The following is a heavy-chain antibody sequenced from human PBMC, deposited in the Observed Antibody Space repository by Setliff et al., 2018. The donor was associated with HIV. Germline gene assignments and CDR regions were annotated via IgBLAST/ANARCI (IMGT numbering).Heavy chain of an antibody. V-gene: IGHV4-59*11. J-gene: IGHJ4*02. CDR2: TFHSGSI. D-gene: IGHD5-12*01. Sequence: SETLSLTCTVSGGSISGHYWSWIRQSPGKGLEYLALTFHSGSIEYNPSLNSRVTMSVDTSKNQFYLQLTSVTAADTAVYYCARADSGYDLGELYYFDSWGQGTLVTVSS. CDR1: GGSISGHY. CDR3: ARADSGYDLGELYYFDS.